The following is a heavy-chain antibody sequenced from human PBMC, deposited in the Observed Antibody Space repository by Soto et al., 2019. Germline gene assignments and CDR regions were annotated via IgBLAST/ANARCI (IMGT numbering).Heavy chain of an antibody. D-gene: IGHD3-10*01. CDR3: GRGASGSYRLDY. J-gene: IGHJ4*02. CDR1: GFTFSNYW. V-gene: IGHV3-74*01. Sequence: EVQLVESGGGLVQPGGSLRLSCAASGFTFSNYWMHWVRQAPGKGLVWVSRINGDGTGTNYADSVKGQFTISRDNAKNTLDLQMNSLQAEDKAVYYCGRGASGSYRLDYWGQGTLVTVSS. CDR2: INGDGTGT.